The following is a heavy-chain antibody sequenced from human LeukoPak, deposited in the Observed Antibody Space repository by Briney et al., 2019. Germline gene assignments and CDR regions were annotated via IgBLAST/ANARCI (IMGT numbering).Heavy chain of an antibody. CDR2: INHSGST. CDR3: ARDSMVTSYGMDV. D-gene: IGHD5-18*01. J-gene: IGHJ6*02. Sequence: PSETLSLTCAVYGGSFSGYYWSWIRQPPGKGLEWIGEINHSGSTNYNPSLKSRVTISVDTSKNQFSLKLSSVTAADTAVYYCARDSMVTSYGMDVWGQGTTVTVSS. CDR1: GGSFSGYY. V-gene: IGHV4-34*01.